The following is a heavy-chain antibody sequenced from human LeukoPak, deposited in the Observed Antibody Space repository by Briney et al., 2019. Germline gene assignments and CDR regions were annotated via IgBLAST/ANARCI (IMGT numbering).Heavy chain of an antibody. CDR1: GFTFSTYS. CDR2: ISSSSSTK. CDR3: ARDGYCGGGSCYAAVDY. D-gene: IGHD2-15*01. V-gene: IGHV3-48*04. J-gene: IGHJ4*02. Sequence: GGSLRLPCAASGFTFSTYSMNWVRQAPQKGLEWVSYISSSSSTKYYADSVKGRFTISRDNAKNSLYLQMNSLRAEDTAVYYWARDGYCGGGSCYAAVDYWGQGTLVTVSS.